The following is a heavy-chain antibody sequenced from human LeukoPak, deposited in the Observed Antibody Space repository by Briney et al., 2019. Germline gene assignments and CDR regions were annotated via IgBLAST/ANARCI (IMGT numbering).Heavy chain of an antibody. CDR1: GFTFSSYE. CDR2: ISSSGSAI. D-gene: IGHD3-10*01. CDR3: ATVLLWFGELLAGTFDY. J-gene: IGHJ4*02. Sequence: PGRSLRLSCAASGFTFSSYEMNWVRQAPGKGLEWVSYISSSGSAIYYADSVQGRFTISRDNAKNSLYLQMNSLRAEDTAVYYCATVLLWFGELLAGTFDYWGQGTLVTVSS. V-gene: IGHV3-48*03.